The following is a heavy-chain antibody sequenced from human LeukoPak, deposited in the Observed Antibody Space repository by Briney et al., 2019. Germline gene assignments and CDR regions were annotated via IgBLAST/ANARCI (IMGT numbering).Heavy chain of an antibody. CDR2: INPNTGGT. CDR1: GYTFTGYY. J-gene: IGHJ4*02. CDR3: ARVDRPYSSSVGY. V-gene: IGHV1-2*02. Sequence: ASVKVSCKASGYTFTGYYIHWVRQAPGEGLEWMGWINPNTGGTNYAQKFQGRVTMTGDTSISTAYMELSRLRSDDTAVYYCARVDRPYSSSVGYWGQGTLVTVSS. D-gene: IGHD6-19*01.